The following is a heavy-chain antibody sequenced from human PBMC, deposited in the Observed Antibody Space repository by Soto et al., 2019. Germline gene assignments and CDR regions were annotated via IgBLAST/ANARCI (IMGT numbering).Heavy chain of an antibody. D-gene: IGHD3-3*01. CDR1: GYNFAGYW. Sequence: PGESLKISYKGSGYNFAGYWIAWVRQMPGKGLELMGIIYPSDSDTRYRPSFQGQVTISADKSISSAYLQWSSLRASDTATYYCARGGVSTRTFDYWGQGTPVTVSS. J-gene: IGHJ4*02. CDR2: IYPSDSDT. V-gene: IGHV5-51*01. CDR3: ARGGVSTRTFDY.